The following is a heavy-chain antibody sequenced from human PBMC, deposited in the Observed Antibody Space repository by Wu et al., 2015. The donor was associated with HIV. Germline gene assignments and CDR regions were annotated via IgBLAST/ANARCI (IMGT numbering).Heavy chain of an antibody. V-gene: IGHV1-18*01. D-gene: IGHD6-13*01. CDR1: GYTFTSYG. CDR2: ISAYNGYT. J-gene: IGHJ4*02. CDR3: ARDKDLGAAAGLVDY. Sequence: QVQLVQSGGEVKKPGASVKVSCKASGYTFTSYGISWVRQAPGQGLEWMGWISAYNGYTNYAQKLQGRVTMTTDTSTTTAYMELRSLRSDDTAMYYCARDKDLGAAAGLVDYVGQGTXVTVSS.